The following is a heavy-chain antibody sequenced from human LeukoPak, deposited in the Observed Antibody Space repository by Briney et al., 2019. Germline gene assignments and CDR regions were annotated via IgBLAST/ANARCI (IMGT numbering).Heavy chain of an antibody. J-gene: IGHJ4*02. CDR3: ARNNGWYSHDY. Sequence: SETLSLTCTVSGSSISSSSYYWGWIRQPPGKGLEWIGSIYYSGSTNYNPSLGSRVTISVDTSKNQFSLKLSSVTAADTAVYYCARNNGWYSHDYWGQGMLVTVSS. CDR2: IYYSGST. CDR1: GSSISSSSYY. V-gene: IGHV4-39*07. D-gene: IGHD6-19*01.